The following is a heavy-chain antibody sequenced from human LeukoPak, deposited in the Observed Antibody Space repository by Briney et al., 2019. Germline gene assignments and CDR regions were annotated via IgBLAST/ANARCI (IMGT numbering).Heavy chain of an antibody. CDR2: ISNDGGGT. V-gene: IGHV3-23*01. CDR1: GFIFNNYG. D-gene: IGHD3-22*01. J-gene: IGHJ5*02. Sequence: HSGGSLRLSCAASGFIFNNYGLIWVRQAPGKGLEWVSAISNDGGGTTYADFVKGRITISRDNSKNTVFLQMNSLRAEDTALYYCAKGGSGYFLDLWGHGTLVTVSS. CDR3: AKGGSGYFLDL.